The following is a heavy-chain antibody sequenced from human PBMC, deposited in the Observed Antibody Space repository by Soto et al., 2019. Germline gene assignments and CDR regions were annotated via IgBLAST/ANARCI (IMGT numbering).Heavy chain of an antibody. CDR1: GGSISSYY. Sequence: SETLSLTCTVSGGSISSYYWSWIRQPPGKGLEWIGYIYYSGSTNYNPSLKSRVTISVDTSKNQFSLKLSSVTAADTAVYYCARVAGHFDYWGQGTLVTVSS. J-gene: IGHJ4*02. D-gene: IGHD6-19*01. V-gene: IGHV4-59*01. CDR2: IYYSGST. CDR3: ARVAGHFDY.